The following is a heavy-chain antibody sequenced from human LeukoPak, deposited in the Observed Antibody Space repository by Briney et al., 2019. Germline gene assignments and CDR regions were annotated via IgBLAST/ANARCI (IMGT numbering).Heavy chain of an antibody. V-gene: IGHV3-23*01. CDR1: GFTVSSYA. Sequence: GGSLRLSCAASGFTVSSYAMSWVRLAPGKGLEWGSAISGSGGSTYYADSVKGRFTISRDNSKNTLYLQMNSLRAEDTAVHYCAKSFGSGRYADYWGQGTLVTVSS. CDR2: ISGSGGST. D-gene: IGHD3-3*01. CDR3: AKSFGSGRYADY. J-gene: IGHJ4*02.